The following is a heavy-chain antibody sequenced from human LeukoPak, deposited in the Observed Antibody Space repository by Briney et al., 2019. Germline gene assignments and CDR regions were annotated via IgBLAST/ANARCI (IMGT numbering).Heavy chain of an antibody. V-gene: IGHV3-66*01. CDR1: GFTVTSNY. Sequence: GGSLRLSCAASGFTVTSNYMSWVRQAPGRGLEWVSVIYSGGGSTYYADSVKGRFTISRDNSKNTLYLQMNSLRAEDTAVYYCAKVGGGSQVVPAAGGFDYWGQGTLVTVSS. D-gene: IGHD2-2*01. J-gene: IGHJ4*02. CDR3: AKVGGGSQVVPAAGGFDY. CDR2: IYSGGGST.